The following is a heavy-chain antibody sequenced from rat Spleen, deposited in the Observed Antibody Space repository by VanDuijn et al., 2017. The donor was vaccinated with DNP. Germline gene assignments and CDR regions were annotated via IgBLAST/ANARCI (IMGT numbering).Heavy chain of an antibody. CDR2: IPSSTDRT. D-gene: IGHD1-6*01. CDR1: GFTFSNFY. J-gene: IGHJ4*01. Sequence: EVQLVESGGGLVQPGESLKLSCVASGFTFSNFYMAWVRQAPKKGLEWVATIPSSTDRTYYLDSVRGRFTISRDNAKSSLNLQMNRLKSEETATYYCARLILRVWGAMDAWGQGTSVTVSS. CDR3: ARLILRVWGAMDA. V-gene: IGHV5S11*01.